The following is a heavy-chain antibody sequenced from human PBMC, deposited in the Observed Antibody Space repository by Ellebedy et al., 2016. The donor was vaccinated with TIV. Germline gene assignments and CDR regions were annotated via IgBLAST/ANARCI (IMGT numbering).Heavy chain of an antibody. V-gene: IGHV1-2*02. CDR1: GYTFSGYH. Sequence: AASVKVSCKASGYTFSGYHIHWVRQAPGQGLEWMGLINPGSGDIKYAQKFQGRVSMTRDTSITTVYMELSRLRSDDTAVYYCAKLNSSHWYGDSYKGLDVWGQGTTVNVSS. CDR3: AKLNSSHWYGDSYKGLDV. CDR2: INPGSGDI. J-gene: IGHJ6*02. D-gene: IGHD2-2*01.